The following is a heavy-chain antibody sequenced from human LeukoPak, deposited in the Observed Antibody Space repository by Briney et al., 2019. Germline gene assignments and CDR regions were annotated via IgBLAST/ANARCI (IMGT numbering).Heavy chain of an antibody. CDR1: GFTFSSYE. V-gene: IGHV3-48*03. D-gene: IGHD3-22*01. Sequence: GGSLRLFCAASGFTFSSYEMNWVRQAPGKGLEWVSYISSSGSTIYYADSVKGRFTISRDNAKNSLYLQMNSLRAEDTAVYYRARDYYDSSGYYDYWGQGTLVTVSS. J-gene: IGHJ4*02. CDR2: ISSSGSTI. CDR3: ARDYYDSSGYYDY.